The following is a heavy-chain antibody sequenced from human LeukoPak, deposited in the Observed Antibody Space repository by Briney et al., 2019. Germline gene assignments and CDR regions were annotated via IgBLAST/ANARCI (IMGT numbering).Heavy chain of an antibody. CDR1: GFNFRXXX. CDR3: ANPDDWDDY. CDR2: IHQHGSKE. V-gene: IGHV3-7*03. D-gene: IGHD2-21*01. J-gene: IGHJ4*02. Sequence: TSGFNFRXXXXXXVXQXPGXXLEWVANIHQHGSKENYVDSVKGRFTISRDNAKNSVFLQMNSLRAEDTALYYCANPDDWDDYWGQGTLVTVSS.